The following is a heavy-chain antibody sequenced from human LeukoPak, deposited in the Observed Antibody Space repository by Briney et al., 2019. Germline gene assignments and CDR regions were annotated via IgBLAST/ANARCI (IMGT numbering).Heavy chain of an antibody. CDR1: GYTFTAYY. Sequence: ASVKVSCKATGYTFTAYYMHWVRQAPGQGLEWMGLINPSGSDTVYAQKFQGRLTMTRDMSTTTDYMELSSLRFDDTAVYYCAREGLIGGSSRNDAFDIWGQGTMVTVSS. V-gene: IGHV1-46*01. D-gene: IGHD1-26*01. CDR3: AREGLIGGSSRNDAFDI. J-gene: IGHJ3*02. CDR2: INPSGSDT.